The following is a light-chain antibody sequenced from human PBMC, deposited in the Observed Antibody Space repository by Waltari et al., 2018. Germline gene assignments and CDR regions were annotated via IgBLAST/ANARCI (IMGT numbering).Light chain of an antibody. V-gene: IGLV1-40*01. J-gene: IGLJ2*01. Sequence: QSVLTQPPSVSGTPGQRVTISRSGSTSNIGAGHDVHWSQNLPGTAPKLLIYGNNDRPSGVPDRFSGSKSGTSASLAITGLQADDEADYFCQSFDNMLSGGVVFGGGTKLAVL. CDR2: GNN. CDR3: QSFDNMLSGGVV. CDR1: TSNIGAGHD.